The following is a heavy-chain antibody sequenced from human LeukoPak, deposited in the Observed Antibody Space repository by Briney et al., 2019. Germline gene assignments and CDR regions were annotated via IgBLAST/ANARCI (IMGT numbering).Heavy chain of an antibody. CDR3: ARDNGYRNGHAFDF. V-gene: IGHV3-30-3*01. Sequence: GGSLRLSCAASGFTFSSHSMHWGRQAPGKGLEWGALISYDGGNKYYADSVEGRFTISRDNSKNTLYLQVNRLRAEDTAVYYCARDNGYRNGHAFDFWGQGTLVTVSS. J-gene: IGHJ4*02. CDR2: ISYDGGNK. D-gene: IGHD5-18*01. CDR1: GFTFSSHS.